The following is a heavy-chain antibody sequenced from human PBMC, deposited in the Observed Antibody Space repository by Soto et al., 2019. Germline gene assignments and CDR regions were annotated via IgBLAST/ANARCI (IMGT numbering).Heavy chain of an antibody. CDR3: ARSRLYCTNGVCHYYYYMDV. D-gene: IGHD2-8*01. CDR2: IYYSGST. CDR1: GGSISSYY. Sequence: QVQLQELGPGLVKPSETLSLTCTVSGGSISSYYWSWIRQPPGKGLEWIGYIYYSGSTNYNPSLKSRITISVDTSKNQFSLRLSSVPAADTAVYYCARSRLYCTNGVCHYYYYMDVWGKGTTVTVSS. J-gene: IGHJ6*03. V-gene: IGHV4-59*08.